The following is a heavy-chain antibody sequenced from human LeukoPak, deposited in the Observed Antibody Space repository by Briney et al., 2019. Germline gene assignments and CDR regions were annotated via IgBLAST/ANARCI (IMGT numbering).Heavy chain of an antibody. V-gene: IGHV3-74*01. D-gene: IGHD3-16*02. J-gene: IGHJ5*02. Sequence: GGSLRLSCAASGFTFSSYWMHWVRQAPGKGLVWVSRINSDGSSTSYADSVKRRFTIPRDNAKNTLCLQMNSLRAEDTAVYYCARSIAPAKRWFDPWGQGTLVTVSS. CDR2: INSDGSST. CDR3: ARSIAPAKRWFDP. CDR1: GFTFSSYW.